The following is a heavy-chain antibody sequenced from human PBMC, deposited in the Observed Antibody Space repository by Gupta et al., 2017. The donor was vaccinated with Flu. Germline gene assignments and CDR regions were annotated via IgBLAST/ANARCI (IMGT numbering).Heavy chain of an antibody. J-gene: IGHJ4*02. Sequence: QVHLVESGAGVVRPGKSLRLSFAASGFTFGSSGMHWVRQAPGKGPEWLAFIWYNAVNTYYADSVKGRFTISRDNSANMLYLQMDDLRVEDTAIYFCARALPVPYSGYVFDYWGQGNLVTVS. V-gene: IGHV3-33*01. CDR3: ARALPVPYSGYVFDY. D-gene: IGHD5-12*01. CDR2: IWYNAVNT. CDR1: GFTFGSSG.